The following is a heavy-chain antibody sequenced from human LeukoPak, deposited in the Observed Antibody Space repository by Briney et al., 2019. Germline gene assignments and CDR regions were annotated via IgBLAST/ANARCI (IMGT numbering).Heavy chain of an antibody. V-gene: IGHV1-69*04. Sequence: ASVKVSCKASGYTFTSYATSWVRQAPGQGLEWMGRIIPILGIANYAQKFQGRVTITADKSTSTAYMELSSLRSEDTAVYYCAREGGITIFGVVPAHWFDPWGQGTLVTVSS. CDR2: IIPILGIA. CDR3: AREGGITIFGVVPAHWFDP. J-gene: IGHJ5*02. D-gene: IGHD3-3*01. CDR1: GYTFTSYA.